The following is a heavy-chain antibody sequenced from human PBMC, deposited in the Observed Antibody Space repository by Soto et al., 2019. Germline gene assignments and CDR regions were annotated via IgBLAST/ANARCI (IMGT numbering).Heavy chain of an antibody. D-gene: IGHD1-20*01. CDR2: ISSRASTI. CDR3: ARALTGTFDY. V-gene: IGHV3-11*04. J-gene: IGHJ4*02. Sequence: GSLRLSCAASGFTFGDYYMCWIRQAPGKGLEWVSYISSRASTIYYADSVKGRLTISRDNSKNTLYLQMNSPRAEDTAVYYCARALTGTFDYWGQGTLVTVSS. CDR1: GFTFGDYY.